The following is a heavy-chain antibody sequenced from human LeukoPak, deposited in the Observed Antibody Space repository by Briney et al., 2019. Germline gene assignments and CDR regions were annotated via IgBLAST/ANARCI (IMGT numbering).Heavy chain of an antibody. V-gene: IGHV4-34*01. CDR1: GGSFSGYY. CDR2: INHSGST. D-gene: IGHD3-22*01. J-gene: IGHJ5*02. CDR3: ASNYDSSGRGFDP. Sequence: TASETLSLTCAVYGGSFSGYYWSWIRQPPGKGLEWIGEINHSGSTNYNPSLKSRVTISVDTSKNQFSLKLSSVTAADTAVYYCASNYDSSGRGFDPWGQGTLVTVSS.